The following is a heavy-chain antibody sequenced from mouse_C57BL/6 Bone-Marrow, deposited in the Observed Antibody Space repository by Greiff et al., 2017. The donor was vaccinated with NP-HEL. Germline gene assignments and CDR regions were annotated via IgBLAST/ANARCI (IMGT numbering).Heavy chain of an antibody. J-gene: IGHJ2*01. CDR3: ARNEPYYYGSSYYFDY. D-gene: IGHD1-1*01. CDR2: IWSGGST. V-gene: IGHV2-2*01. CDR1: GFSLTSYG. Sequence: QVQLQQSGPGLVQPSQSLSITCTVSGFSLTSYGVHWVRQSPGKGLEWLGVIWSGGSTDYNVAFISRLSISKDNSKSQVFFKMNSLQADDTAIYYCARNEPYYYGSSYYFDYWGQGTTLTVSS.